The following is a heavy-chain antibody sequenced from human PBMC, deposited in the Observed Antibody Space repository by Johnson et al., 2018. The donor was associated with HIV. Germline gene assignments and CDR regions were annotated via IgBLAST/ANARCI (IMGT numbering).Heavy chain of an antibody. CDR3: ARDFRYSSSWYDAFDI. J-gene: IGHJ3*02. CDR2: MSYDGSNK. V-gene: IGHV3-30*14. CDR1: GFTFSTYA. Sequence: QVQLVESGGGVVQPGRSLRLSCAASGFTFSTYAMHWVRQAPGKGLEWVAVMSYDGSNKFYADSVKGRFTISRDNSKNTLYLQMNSLRAEDTAVYYCARDFRYSSSWYDAFDIWGQGTMVTVSS. D-gene: IGHD6-13*01.